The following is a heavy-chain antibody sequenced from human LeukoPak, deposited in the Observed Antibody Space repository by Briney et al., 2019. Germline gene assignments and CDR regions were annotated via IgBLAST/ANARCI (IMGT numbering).Heavy chain of an antibody. CDR2: TYYRSTWYN. CDR3: ARRLTQYDCFDP. Sequence: SQTLSLTCAISGDSVSSNSVTWNWIRQSPSRGLEWLGRTYYRSTWYNDYAVSVRGGITVNPGTSKNQFSLHLNSVTPEDTAVYYCARRLTQYDCFDPWGQGILVTVSS. D-gene: IGHD2-2*01. V-gene: IGHV6-1*01. CDR1: GDSVSSNSVT. J-gene: IGHJ5*02.